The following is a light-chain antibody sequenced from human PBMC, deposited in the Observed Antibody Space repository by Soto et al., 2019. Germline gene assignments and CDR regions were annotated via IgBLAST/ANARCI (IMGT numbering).Light chain of an antibody. J-gene: IGKJ1*01. CDR3: QQYGSSPWT. Sequence: EIVLTQSPGTLSLSPGERATLSCRASQSVSSSSLAWYQQRPGQAPRLLIYGASSRVTGFPDRFSGSGSGTDFTLTINGLEPDDVAVYYCQQYGSSPWTFGQGTKVDIK. CDR2: GAS. CDR1: QSVSSSS. V-gene: IGKV3-20*01.